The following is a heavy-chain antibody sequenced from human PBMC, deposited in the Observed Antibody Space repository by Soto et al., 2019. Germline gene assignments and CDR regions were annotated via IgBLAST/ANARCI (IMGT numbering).Heavy chain of an antibody. J-gene: IGHJ4*02. CDR1: GFTFSSYA. V-gene: IGHV3-30-3*01. CDR3: AKDRTSNFWSAYFDS. CDR2: ISYDGNDE. D-gene: IGHD3-3*01. Sequence: QVPLVESGGGVVQPGRSLRLSCAASGFTFSSYAMHWVRQAPGKGLEWVAVISYDGNDESYTDSVKGRFTISRDTSKNTLYLQMNSLRPEDTAVYYCAKDRTSNFWSAYFDSWGQGTLIAVSS.